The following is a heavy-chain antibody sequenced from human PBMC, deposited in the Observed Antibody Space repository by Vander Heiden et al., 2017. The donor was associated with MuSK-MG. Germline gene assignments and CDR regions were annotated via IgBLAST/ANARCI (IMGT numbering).Heavy chain of an antibody. Sequence: EVKLLESGGGLVQPGGSLRLSCAASGFTFSTNAMTWVRQAPGKVLDGVSVITAGGDNTYYTDSVNGRFTISRDNSKNTLYLQMTSLGAEDTAVYYGAKNNWGYSDYWGQGTLVTVSS. CDR2: ITAGGDNT. J-gene: IGHJ4*02. CDR1: GFTFSTNA. D-gene: IGHD7-27*01. V-gene: IGHV3-23*01. CDR3: AKNNWGYSDY.